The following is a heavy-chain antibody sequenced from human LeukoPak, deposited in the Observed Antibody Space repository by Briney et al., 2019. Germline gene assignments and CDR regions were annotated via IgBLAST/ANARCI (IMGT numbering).Heavy chain of an antibody. Sequence: ASVKVSCKASGYTFTSYGISWVRQATGQGLEWMGWISAYNGNTNYAQKLQGRVTMTTDTSTSTAYMELRSLRSDDTAVYYCARVSYYYDSSGYYYPDNWFDPWGQGTLVTVSS. D-gene: IGHD3-22*01. CDR1: GYTFTSYG. CDR2: ISAYNGNT. V-gene: IGHV1-18*01. CDR3: ARVSYYYDSSGYYYPDNWFDP. J-gene: IGHJ5*02.